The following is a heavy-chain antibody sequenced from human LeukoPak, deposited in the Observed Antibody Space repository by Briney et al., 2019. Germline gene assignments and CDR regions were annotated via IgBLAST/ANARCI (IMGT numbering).Heavy chain of an antibody. J-gene: IGHJ4*02. CDR1: GGSISSGGYY. Sequence: SQTLSLTCTVSGGSISSGGYYWSWIRQHPGKGLEWIGYIFYSGGTYYNPSLKSRVTIAVDTSNNQFTLKLSSVTAADTAVYYAARIPADCNPLTGYTPSCFFDYWGQGTLVTVSS. D-gene: IGHD3-9*01. CDR3: ARIPADCNPLTGYTPSCFFDY. V-gene: IGHV4-31*03. CDR2: IFYSGGT.